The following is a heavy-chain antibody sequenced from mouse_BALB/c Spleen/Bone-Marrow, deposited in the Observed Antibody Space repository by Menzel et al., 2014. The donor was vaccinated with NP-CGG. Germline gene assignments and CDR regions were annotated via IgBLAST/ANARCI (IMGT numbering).Heavy chain of an antibody. CDR1: RFTFSDYY. J-gene: IGHJ2*01. D-gene: IGHD1-1*01. CDR3: ARGSSYFDY. Sequence: DVKLVESGGGLVKPGGSLKLSCAASRFTFSDYYMYWVRQTPEKRLEWVATISDGGSYTYYPDSVKGRFTISRDNAKNNLYLQMSSLKSEDTAMYYCARGSSYFDYWGQGTTLTVSS. V-gene: IGHV5-4*02. CDR2: ISDGGSYT.